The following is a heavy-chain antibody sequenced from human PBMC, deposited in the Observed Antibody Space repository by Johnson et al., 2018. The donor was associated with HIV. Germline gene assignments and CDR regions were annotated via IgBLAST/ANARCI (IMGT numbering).Heavy chain of an antibody. Sequence: VQLVESGGGVVQPGGSLRLSCAASGFTFSSYGMHWVRQAPGKGLEWVAILWYDGTTAFYADSVKGRFTISRDTSKKMLYLQMNSLRVDDTAVYYCAKTGGGAALDSWGQGTMVTVSS. CDR1: GFTFSSYG. D-gene: IGHD3-16*01. CDR2: LWYDGTTA. J-gene: IGHJ3*02. CDR3: AKTGGGAALDS. V-gene: IGHV3-33*03.